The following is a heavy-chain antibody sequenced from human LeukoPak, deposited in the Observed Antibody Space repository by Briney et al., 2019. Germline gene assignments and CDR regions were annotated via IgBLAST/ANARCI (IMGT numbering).Heavy chain of an antibody. J-gene: IGHJ5*02. CDR3: AGSWSDVPVHWFDP. Sequence: PGGSLRLSCAASGFTFSSYAMHWVRQAPGRGLEWVAVISYDGSNKYYADSVKGRFTISRDNSKNTLYLQMNSLRAEDTAVYYCAGSWSDVPVHWFDPWGQGTLVTVSS. D-gene: IGHD3-10*01. CDR2: ISYDGSNK. CDR1: GFTFSSYA. V-gene: IGHV3-30*04.